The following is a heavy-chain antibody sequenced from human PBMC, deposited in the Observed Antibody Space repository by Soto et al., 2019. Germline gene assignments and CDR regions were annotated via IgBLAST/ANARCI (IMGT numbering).Heavy chain of an antibody. CDR3: AREETYRGSYYGSLDY. J-gene: IGHJ4*02. CDR2: ISSSSSTI. CDR1: GFTFSSYS. V-gene: IGHV3-48*02. Sequence: GSLRLSCAASGFTFSSYSMNWVRQAPGKGLEWVSYISSSSSTIYYADSVKGRFTISRDNAKNSLYLQMNSLRDEDTAVYYCAREETYRGSYYGSLDYWCQATLVTVAS. D-gene: IGHD1-26*01.